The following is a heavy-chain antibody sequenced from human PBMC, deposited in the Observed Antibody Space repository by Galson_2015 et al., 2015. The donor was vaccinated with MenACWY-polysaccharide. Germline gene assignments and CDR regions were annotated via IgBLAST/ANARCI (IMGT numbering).Heavy chain of an antibody. CDR1: GFTFSSYG. CDR3: AKDWGYCSSTSCYTYAFDI. CDR2: ISYDGSNK. V-gene: IGHV3-30*18. D-gene: IGHD2-2*02. J-gene: IGHJ3*02. Sequence: SLRLSCAASGFTFSSYGMHWVRQAPGKGLEWVAVISYDGSNKYYADSVKGRFSISRDNSKNTLYLQMNSLRAEDTAVYYCAKDWGYCSSTSCYTYAFDIWGQGTMVTVSS.